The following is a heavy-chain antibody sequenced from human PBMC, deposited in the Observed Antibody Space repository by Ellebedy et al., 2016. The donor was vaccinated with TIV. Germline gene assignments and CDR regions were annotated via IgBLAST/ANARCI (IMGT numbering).Heavy chain of an antibody. V-gene: IGHV3-48*01. CDR2: ISSSSSTI. CDR1: GFTFSRYS. CDR3: AAAAGAGDDAFDI. J-gene: IGHJ3*02. Sequence: GGSLRLXCAAPGFTFSRYSLNWARQAPGKGLEWVSYISSSSSTIYYADSVKGRFTISRDKAKNSLYLQMNSLRAEDTAVYYCAAAAGAGDDAFDIWGQGTMVTVSS. D-gene: IGHD6-13*01.